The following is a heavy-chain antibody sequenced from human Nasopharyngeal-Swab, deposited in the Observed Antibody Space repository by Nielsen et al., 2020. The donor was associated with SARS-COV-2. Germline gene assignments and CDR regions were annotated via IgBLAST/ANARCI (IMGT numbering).Heavy chain of an antibody. CDR3: TRGYSNDWFGRRFAS. CDR2: IRNKANSYTT. CDR1: GFTFSDFY. J-gene: IGHJ4*02. V-gene: IGHV3-72*01. D-gene: IGHD3-10*01. Sequence: GESLKISCSASGFTFSDFYMDWVRQAPGKGLEWVGRIRNKANSYTTQYAASVRDRFIMSRDDSKNSLYLQMNSLKTEDTALYYCTRGYSNDWFGRRFASWGQGTLVTVSS.